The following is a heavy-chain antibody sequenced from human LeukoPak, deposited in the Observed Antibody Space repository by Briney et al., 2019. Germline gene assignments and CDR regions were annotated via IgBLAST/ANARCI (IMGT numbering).Heavy chain of an antibody. V-gene: IGHV4-34*01. CDR2: INHSGST. D-gene: IGHD6-6*01. CDR3: ARDSRLLVHGFDI. Sequence: PSETLSLTCAVYGGSFSGYYWSWIRQPPGKGLEWIGEINHSGSTNYNPSLKSRVTISIDTSKNQFSLKLTSVTAADTAVYYCARDSRLLVHGFDIWGQGTRVTVSS. J-gene: IGHJ3*02. CDR1: GGSFSGYY.